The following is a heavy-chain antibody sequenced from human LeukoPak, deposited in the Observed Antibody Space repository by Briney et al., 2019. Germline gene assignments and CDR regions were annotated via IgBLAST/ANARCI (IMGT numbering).Heavy chain of an antibody. CDR3: ARVITALDAEYFDY. CDR1: GGTFSSYA. J-gene: IGHJ4*02. CDR2: IIPIFGTA. D-gene: IGHD1-20*01. Sequence: SVKVSCKASGGTFSSYAISWVRQAPGQGLEWMGGIIPIFGTANYAQKFQGRVTITTDESTSTAYMELSSLRSGDTAVYYCARVITALDAEYFDYWGQGTLVTVSS. V-gene: IGHV1-69*05.